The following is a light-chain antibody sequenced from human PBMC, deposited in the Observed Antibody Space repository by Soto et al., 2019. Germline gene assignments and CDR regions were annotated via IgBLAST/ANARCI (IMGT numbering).Light chain of an antibody. J-gene: IGLJ2*01. CDR2: STN. CDR3: AAWDDSLNGVVV. V-gene: IGLV1-44*01. Sequence: SALTQPPSASGTHGQRVTISCSGSSSNIGSNTVNWYQQLPGTAPKLLIYSTNQRPSGVPDRFSGSKAVTSVSLAISGLQSEDEADYYCAAWDDSLNGVVVFGGGTKVTVL. CDR1: SSNIGSNT.